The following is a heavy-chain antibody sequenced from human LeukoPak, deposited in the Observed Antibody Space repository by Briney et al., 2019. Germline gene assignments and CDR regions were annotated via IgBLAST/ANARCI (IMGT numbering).Heavy chain of an antibody. CDR3: ARETEDDSIFGVVFGPLDY. CDR2: ILPIIHIP. CDR1: GGTFGTYT. V-gene: IGHV1-69*04. D-gene: IGHD3-3*01. J-gene: IGHJ4*02. Sequence: ASVKVSCKASGGTFGTYTISWVRQAPGQGLEWMGRILPIIHIPDYEQKFQDRVTITADTSTNTAYMELGSLRSEDTAVYYCARETEDDSIFGVVFGPLDYWGQGTLVTVSS.